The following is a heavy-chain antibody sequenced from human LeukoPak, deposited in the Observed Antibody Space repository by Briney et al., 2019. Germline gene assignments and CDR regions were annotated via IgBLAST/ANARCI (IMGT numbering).Heavy chain of an antibody. Sequence: GASVKVSCKASGYTFTGYYMHWVRQAPGQGLEWMGWINPNSGGTNYAQKFQGRVTMTRDTSISTAYMELSRLRSDDTAVYYCARDQVTREPYFDYWGQGTLVTVPS. D-gene: IGHD1-14*01. CDR3: ARDQVTREPYFDY. J-gene: IGHJ4*02. V-gene: IGHV1-2*02. CDR1: GYTFTGYY. CDR2: INPNSGGT.